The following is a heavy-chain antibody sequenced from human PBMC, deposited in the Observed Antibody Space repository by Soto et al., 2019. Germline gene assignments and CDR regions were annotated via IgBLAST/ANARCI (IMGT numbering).Heavy chain of an antibody. CDR3: ARGGDYDFWSGYYTRGYYFDY. J-gene: IGHJ4*02. D-gene: IGHD3-3*01. V-gene: IGHV4-34*01. CDR1: GGSFSGYY. Sequence: PSETLSLTCAVYGGSFSGYYWSWIRQPPGKGLEWIGEINHSGSTNYNPSLKSRVTISVDTSKNQFSLKLSSVTAADTAVYYCARGGDYDFWSGYYTRGYYFDYWGQGTLVTVSS. CDR2: INHSGST.